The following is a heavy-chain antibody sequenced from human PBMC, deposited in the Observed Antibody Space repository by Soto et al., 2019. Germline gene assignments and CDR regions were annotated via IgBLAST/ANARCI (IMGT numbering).Heavy chain of an antibody. CDR3: ARAPHYYDSSGYYSGYYYYGMDV. V-gene: IGHV3-23*01. CDR2: ISGSGGST. J-gene: IGHJ6*02. D-gene: IGHD3-22*01. Sequence: GGSLRLSCAASGFTFSSYAMSWVRQAPGKGLEWVSAISGSGGSTYYADSVKGRFTISRDNSKNTLYLQMNSLRAEDTAVYYCARAPHYYDSSGYYSGYYYYGMDVWGQGTTVTVSS. CDR1: GFTFSSYA.